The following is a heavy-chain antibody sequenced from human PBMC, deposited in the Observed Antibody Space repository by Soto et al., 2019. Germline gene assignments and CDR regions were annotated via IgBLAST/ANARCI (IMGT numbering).Heavy chain of an antibody. CDR2: ISGYNGNT. D-gene: IGHD1-26*01. CDR3: ARDDQWELPRVFDY. Sequence: QVQLVQSGAEVKKPGASVKVSCKASGYSFTSYVISWVRQAPGQGLEWMGWISGYNGNTNYAQKFQGRVTMTTDTSTSTAYMELRSLRSDDTAVYYCARDDQWELPRVFDYWGQGTLVTVSS. J-gene: IGHJ4*02. V-gene: IGHV1-18*01. CDR1: GYSFTSYV.